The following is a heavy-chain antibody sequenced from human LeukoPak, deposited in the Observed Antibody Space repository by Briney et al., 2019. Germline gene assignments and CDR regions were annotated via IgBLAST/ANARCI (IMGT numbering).Heavy chain of an antibody. J-gene: IGHJ5*02. Sequence: PGGSLRLSCAASGFTFSSYEMNWVRHARGKGLEWVSYISSSGHTKYYADAVEGRFTISRDNDKNSLDLQMSSLRADDTAVYNCGRDGGYNSGWYPDWFDPWGQGTLVTVSS. CDR2: ISSSGHTK. CDR3: GRDGGYNSGWYPDWFDP. D-gene: IGHD6-19*01. V-gene: IGHV3-48*03. CDR1: GFTFSSYE.